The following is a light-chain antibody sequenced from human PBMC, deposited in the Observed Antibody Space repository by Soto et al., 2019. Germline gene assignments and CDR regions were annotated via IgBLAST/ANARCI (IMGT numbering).Light chain of an antibody. CDR1: QTVSKY. CDR3: QQRSNWPFT. J-gene: IGKJ3*01. V-gene: IGKV3-11*01. CDR2: DTS. Sequence: EIVLTQAPATLSFSPGERATLSCRASQTVSKYLAWYQQKPGQPPRLLIYDTSNRATGIPARFSGSGSGTDFTLTISGPQPDDFAVYYCQQRSNWPFTFGPGTTVDFK.